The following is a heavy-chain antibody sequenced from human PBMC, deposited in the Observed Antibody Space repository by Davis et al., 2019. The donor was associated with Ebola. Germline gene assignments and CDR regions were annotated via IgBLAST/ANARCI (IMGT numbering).Heavy chain of an antibody. V-gene: IGHV1-18*04. CDR3: ARVEITAYCSGGSCYPDY. CDR2: ISAYNGNT. J-gene: IGHJ4*02. Sequence: ASVKVSCKASGYTFTSYGISWVRQAPGQGLEGMGWISAYNGNTNYAQKFQGRVTMTTDTSTSTAYMELRSVRSDDTAVYYCARVEITAYCSGGSCYPDYWGQGTLVTVSS. D-gene: IGHD2-15*01. CDR1: GYTFTSYG.